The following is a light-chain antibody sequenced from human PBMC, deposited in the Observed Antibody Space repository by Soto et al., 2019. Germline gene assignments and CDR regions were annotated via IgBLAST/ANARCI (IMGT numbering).Light chain of an antibody. Sequence: EIVMTQSPATLSVSPGERATLSCRASQSVGGNLAWYQQRPGRAPRLLIYDASTMATDIPARFSGSGSGTEFPLPISRPQSQDFVLYYCLQYNNWPLYTFGQGTKLEIK. V-gene: IGKV3-15*01. CDR2: DAS. CDR3: LQYNNWPLYT. CDR1: QSVGGN. J-gene: IGKJ2*01.